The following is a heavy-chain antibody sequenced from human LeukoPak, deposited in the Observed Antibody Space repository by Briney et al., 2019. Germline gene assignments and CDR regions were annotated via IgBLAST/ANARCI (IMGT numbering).Heavy chain of an antibody. CDR2: IIPIFGTA. V-gene: IGHV1-69*05. D-gene: IGHD5-24*01. CDR1: GGTFSSYA. Sequence: ASVKVSCKASGGTFSSYAISWVRQAPGQGLEWMGGIIPIFGTANYAQEFQGRVTITTDESTSTAYLELSSLRSEDTAVYYCARAGIWLQSNWFDPWGQGTLVTVSS. CDR3: ARAGIWLQSNWFDP. J-gene: IGHJ5*02.